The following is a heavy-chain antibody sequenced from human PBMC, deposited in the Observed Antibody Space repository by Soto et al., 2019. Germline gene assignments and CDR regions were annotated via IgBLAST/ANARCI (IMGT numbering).Heavy chain of an antibody. CDR1: GFTFSSYA. CDR2: ISGSGGST. J-gene: IGHJ6*03. Sequence: GSLRLSCAASGFTFSSYAMSWVRQAPGKGLEWVSAISGSGGSTYYADSVKGRFTISRDNSKNTLYLQMNSLRAEDTAVYYCAKGKHDFWYQGSYYSYYMDVWGKGTTVTVSS. V-gene: IGHV3-23*01. CDR3: AKGKHDFWYQGSYYSYYMDV. D-gene: IGHD3-3*01.